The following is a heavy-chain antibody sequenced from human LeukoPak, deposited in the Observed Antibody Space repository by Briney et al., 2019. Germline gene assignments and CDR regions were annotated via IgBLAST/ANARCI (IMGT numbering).Heavy chain of an antibody. V-gene: IGHV3-11*04. Sequence: GGSLRLSCAASGFTFSDYYMSWIRQAPGKGLEWVSYISSSGSTIYYADSVKGRFTISRDNAKNSLYLQMNSLRAEDTAVYYCARDRAGGNSRYFDLWGRGTLVTVSS. D-gene: IGHD4-23*01. CDR1: GFTFSDYY. CDR2: ISSSGSTI. J-gene: IGHJ2*01. CDR3: ARDRAGGNSRYFDL.